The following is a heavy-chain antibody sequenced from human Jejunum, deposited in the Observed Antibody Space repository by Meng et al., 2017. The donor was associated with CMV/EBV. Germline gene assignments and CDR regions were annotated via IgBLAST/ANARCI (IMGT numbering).Heavy chain of an antibody. CDR2: VYWTDDK. CDR1: FSISTRGVG. Sequence: FSISTRGVGVGWIRQPPGKALEWLALVYWTDDKRYSPSLKSRPTITKDTSKSQVVLTMTNMDPVDTATYYCVHRQDVGTSMAPFYWGQGTLVTVSS. J-gene: IGHJ4*02. D-gene: IGHD5-18*01. V-gene: IGHV2-5*01. CDR3: VHRQDVGTSMAPFY.